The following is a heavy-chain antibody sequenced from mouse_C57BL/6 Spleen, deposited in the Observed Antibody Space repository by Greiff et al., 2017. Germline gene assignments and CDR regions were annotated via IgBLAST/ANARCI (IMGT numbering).Heavy chain of an antibody. CDR1: GFTFSSYT. Sequence: DVKLVESGGGLVKPGGSLKLSCAASGFTFSSYTMSWVRQTPAKRLEWVATISCGGGNTYYPDSVKGLFTISRDNAKNTLYLKMSSLRSEDTALYYRARNYGSSPCDYWGQGTTLTVSS. J-gene: IGHJ2*01. D-gene: IGHD1-1*01. CDR2: ISCGGGNT. V-gene: IGHV5-9*01. CDR3: ARNYGSSPCDY.